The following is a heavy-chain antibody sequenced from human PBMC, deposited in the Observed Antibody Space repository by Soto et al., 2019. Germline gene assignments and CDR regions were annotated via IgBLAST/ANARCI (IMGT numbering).Heavy chain of an antibody. V-gene: IGHV3-48*02. CDR1: GFTFSSYS. Sequence: PGGSLRLSCAASGFTFSSYSMNWVRQAPGKGLEWVSYISSSSSTIYYADSVKGRFTISRDNAKNSLYLQMNSLRDEDTAVYYCARDEEGGTAAGFWYYYYMDVWGKGATVTVSS. CDR3: ARDEEGGTAAGFWYYYYMDV. CDR2: ISSSSSTI. J-gene: IGHJ6*03. D-gene: IGHD6-13*01.